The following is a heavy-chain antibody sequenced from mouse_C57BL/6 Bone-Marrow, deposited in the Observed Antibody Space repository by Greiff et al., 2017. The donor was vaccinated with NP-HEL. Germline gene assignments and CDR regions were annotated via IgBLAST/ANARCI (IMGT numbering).Heavy chain of an antibody. CDR3: ARDYYVYDVEGGYAMDY. J-gene: IGHJ4*01. CDR2: IDPSDSYT. CDR1: GYTFTSYW. D-gene: IGHD2-14*01. Sequence: QVHVKQPGAELVKPGASVKLSCKASGYTFTSYWMQWVKQRPGQGLEWIGEIDPSDSYTNYNQKFKGKATLTVDTSSSTAYMQLSSLTSEDSAVYYCARDYYVYDVEGGYAMDYWGQGTSVTVSS. V-gene: IGHV1-50*01.